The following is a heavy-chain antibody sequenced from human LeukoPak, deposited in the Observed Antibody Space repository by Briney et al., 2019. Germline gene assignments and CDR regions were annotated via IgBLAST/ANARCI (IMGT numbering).Heavy chain of an antibody. D-gene: IGHD6-19*01. CDR3: ARAFSSAWYPLYFDF. CDR2: IYYSGST. J-gene: IGHJ4*02. CDR1: GGSISTYY. Sequence: SETLSLTCTVSGGSISTYYWSWIRQPPGKGLECIGYIYYSGSTNYNPSLKSRVTISLDTSKNQFSLKLSSVTAADTAEYYCARAFSSAWYPLYFDFWGQGTLVTVSS. V-gene: IGHV4-59*01.